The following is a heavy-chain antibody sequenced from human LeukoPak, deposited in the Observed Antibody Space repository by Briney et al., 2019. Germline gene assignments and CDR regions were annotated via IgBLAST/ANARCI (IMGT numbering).Heavy chain of an antibody. J-gene: IGHJ3*02. D-gene: IGHD3-10*01. CDR3: ARTHRHYGSGSYSNAFDI. CDR2: ISSSGSTI. CDR1: GFTLSSYE. V-gene: IGHV3-48*03. Sequence: GRSLRLSCAAAGFTLSSYEMNWVRHAPGKWREWVSYISSSGSTIYYADSVKGRFTSSRDNANNSLYLQMNSLRAEDTAVYYCARTHRHYGSGSYSNAFDIWGQGTMVTVSS.